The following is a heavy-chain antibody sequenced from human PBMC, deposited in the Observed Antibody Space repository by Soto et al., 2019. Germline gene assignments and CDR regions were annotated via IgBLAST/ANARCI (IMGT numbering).Heavy chain of an antibody. D-gene: IGHD6-19*01. V-gene: IGHV3-11*04. CDR3: ARDLHPRLSHNYYYYYMDV. Sequence: QVQLVESGGDLVKPGGSLTLSCVASGFSFSDYYMTWIRQAPGTGLEYISYISNTGITKFYADSVKGRFTISRDNAKNSLYLQMNSLRAEDTAVYYCARDLHPRLSHNYYYYYMDVWGKGTTVTVSS. CDR1: GFSFSDYY. J-gene: IGHJ6*03. CDR2: ISNTGITK.